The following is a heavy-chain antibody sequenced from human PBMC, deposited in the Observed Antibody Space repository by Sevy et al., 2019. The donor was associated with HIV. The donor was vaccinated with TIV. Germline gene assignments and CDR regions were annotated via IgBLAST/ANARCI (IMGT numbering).Heavy chain of an antibody. Sequence: GGSLRLSCAISGFTVNDKYIIWVRQAPGKGLEWVSVIFSSGSTYYADSAEGRFTISRDNSKNTVYLQMNSVRAEDTAVYYCVSLFLSYRSGWFYFDYWGQGTLVTVSS. J-gene: IGHJ4*02. D-gene: IGHD6-19*01. V-gene: IGHV3-66*02. CDR3: VSLFLSYRSGWFYFDY. CDR2: IFSSGST. CDR1: GFTVNDKY.